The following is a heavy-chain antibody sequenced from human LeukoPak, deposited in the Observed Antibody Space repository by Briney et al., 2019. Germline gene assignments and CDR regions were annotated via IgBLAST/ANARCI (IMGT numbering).Heavy chain of an antibody. V-gene: IGHV4-39*01. CDR3: ARRWAVADNVDY. Sequence: SETLSLTSTVSGGSISSSSYYWGWIRQPPGKGLEWIGSIYYSGSTYYNPSLKSRVTISVDTSKNQFSLKLSSVTAADTAVYYCARRWAVADNVDYWGQGTLVTVSS. CDR1: GGSISSSSYY. CDR2: IYYSGST. D-gene: IGHD6-19*01. J-gene: IGHJ4*02.